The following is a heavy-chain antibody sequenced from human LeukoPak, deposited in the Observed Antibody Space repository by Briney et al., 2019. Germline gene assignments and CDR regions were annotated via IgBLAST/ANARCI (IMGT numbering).Heavy chain of an antibody. D-gene: IGHD3-10*01. J-gene: IGHJ3*02. CDR3: ASAPPYGSGSYPDAFDI. Sequence: GGSLRLSCAASGFTFYSYSMNWVRQAPGKGLEWVSSVSSSSSYIYYAGSVKGRFTISRDNAKNSLYLQMNSLRAEDTAVYYCASAPPYGSGSYPDAFDIWGQGTMVTVSS. V-gene: IGHV3-21*01. CDR2: VSSSSSYI. CDR1: GFTFYSYS.